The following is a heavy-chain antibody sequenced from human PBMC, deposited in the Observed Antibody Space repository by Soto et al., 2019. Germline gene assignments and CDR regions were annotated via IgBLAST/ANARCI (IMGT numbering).Heavy chain of an antibody. CDR2: IYYSGSA. J-gene: IGHJ6*02. V-gene: IGHV4-61*01. Sequence: XATLSLNCTVSGESLTSVSDYGSWLRQPPGKGLEWIGYIYYSGSADYNSSLGSRVTISIDTSKNQFSLKLTSVTAADTAVYYCARGVGFGYYYNQIDPWGQGNTVTVSS. D-gene: IGHD3-22*01. CDR3: ARGVGFGYYYNQIDP. CDR1: GESLTSVSDY.